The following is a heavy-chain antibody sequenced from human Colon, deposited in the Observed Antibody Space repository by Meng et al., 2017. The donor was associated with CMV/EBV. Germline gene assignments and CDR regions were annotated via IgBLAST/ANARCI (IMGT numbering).Heavy chain of an antibody. J-gene: IGHJ4*02. CDR2: INHSGST. Sequence: GSLRLSCTVSGGSISTNSYYWSWIRQPPGKGLEWIGEINHSGSTNYNPSLKSRVTISVDTSKNQFSLKLSSVTAADTAVYYCARGYIYWGQGTLVTVSS. V-gene: IGHV4-39*07. CDR3: ARGYIY. CDR1: GGSISTNSYY. D-gene: IGHD2-2*02.